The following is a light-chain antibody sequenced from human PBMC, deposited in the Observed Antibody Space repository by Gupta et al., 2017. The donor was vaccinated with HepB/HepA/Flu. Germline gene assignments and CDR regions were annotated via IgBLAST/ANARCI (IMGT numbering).Light chain of an antibody. J-gene: IGKJ1*01. Sequence: EIVLTQSPDFQSVTPKEKVTITCRASQSIGSGLHWYQQKPDQSPKLLIKYASQYGSGVPSRFRGSGCGTDFTLTIKSREAEDVANYYCQQTSSLPWTFGQWTKVEIK. CDR2: YAS. V-gene: IGKV6-21*01. CDR3: QQTSSLPWT. CDR1: QSIGSG.